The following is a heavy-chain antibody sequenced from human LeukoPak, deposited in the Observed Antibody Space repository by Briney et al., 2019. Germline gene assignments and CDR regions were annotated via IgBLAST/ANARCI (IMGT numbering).Heavy chain of an antibody. Sequence: PGGSLRLSCAASGFSFIDYGMSWVRQARGKGLEWVSGRNWNGGSTGYADSVKGRFTISRDNAKNSLYLQMNSLRAEDTAVYYCARAYCGGDCPPDYWGQGTLVTVSS. J-gene: IGHJ4*02. CDR3: ARAYCGGDCPPDY. CDR2: RNWNGGST. CDR1: GFSFIDYG. V-gene: IGHV3-20*04. D-gene: IGHD2-21*02.